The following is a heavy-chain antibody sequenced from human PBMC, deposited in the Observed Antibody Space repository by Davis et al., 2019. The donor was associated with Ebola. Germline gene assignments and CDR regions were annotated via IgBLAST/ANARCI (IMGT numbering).Heavy chain of an antibody. D-gene: IGHD4-17*01. Sequence: PGGSLRLSCAASGFTFSSYEMNWVRQAPGKGLEWVAYISTTSSAIYYADSVKGRFTISRDNAKKSLFLQMNSLRVEDTAVYYCASGDYGSVNYYGMDVWGQGTTVTVSS. CDR2: ISTTSSAI. CDR1: GFTFSSYE. V-gene: IGHV3-48*03. J-gene: IGHJ6*02. CDR3: ASGDYGSVNYYGMDV.